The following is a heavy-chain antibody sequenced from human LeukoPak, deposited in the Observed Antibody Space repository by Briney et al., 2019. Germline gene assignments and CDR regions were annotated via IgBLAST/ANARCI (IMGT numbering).Heavy chain of an antibody. J-gene: IGHJ5*02. V-gene: IGHV4-59*01. D-gene: IGHD3-10*01. CDR3: ASTGGFGELLLWFDP. CDR2: IYYSGST. CDR1: GGSISSYY. Sequence: SETLSLTCTVSGGSISSYYWSWIRQPPGKGLEWIGYIYYSGSTNYNPSLKSRVTISVDTSKNQFSLELSSVTAADTAVYYCASTGGFGELLLWFDPWGQGTLVTVSS.